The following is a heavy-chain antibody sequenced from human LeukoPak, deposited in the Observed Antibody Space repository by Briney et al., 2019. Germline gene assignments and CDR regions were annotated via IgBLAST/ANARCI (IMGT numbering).Heavy chain of an antibody. CDR3: ARGYGSSWPIIYFDY. CDR1: GGTFSSYA. Sequence: GASVKVSCKASGGTFSSYAISWVRQAPGQGLEWMGGIIPIFGTANYAQKFQGRVTITADESTSTAYMELSSLRSEDTAVYYCARGYGSSWPIIYFDYWGQGTLVTVSS. CDR2: IIPIFGTA. J-gene: IGHJ4*02. D-gene: IGHD6-13*01. V-gene: IGHV1-69*13.